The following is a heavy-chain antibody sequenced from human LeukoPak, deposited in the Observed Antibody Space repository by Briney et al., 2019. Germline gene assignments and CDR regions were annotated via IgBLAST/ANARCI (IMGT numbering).Heavy chain of an antibody. D-gene: IGHD3-10*01. Sequence: ASVKVSCKASGYTITGYYMHWVRQAPGQGLEWMGRINPNSGGTNYDQKFQGRVTMTRDTSISTAYMELSRLRSDDTAVYYCATLYYYGSGSESDYWGQGTLATVSS. CDR1: GYTITGYY. CDR2: INPNSGGT. CDR3: ATLYYYGSGSESDY. J-gene: IGHJ4*02. V-gene: IGHV1-2*06.